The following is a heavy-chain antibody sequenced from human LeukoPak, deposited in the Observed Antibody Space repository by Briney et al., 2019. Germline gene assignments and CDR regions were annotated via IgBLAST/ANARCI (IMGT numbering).Heavy chain of an antibody. CDR3: ARGRSTGYPYYFEY. J-gene: IGHJ4*02. V-gene: IGHV1-8*03. CDR1: GYTFTSYD. D-gene: IGHD5-12*01. Sequence: ASVKVSCKASGYTFTSYDINWVRQATGQALEWMGWMNPNSGSTGYAQKFHGRVTITRNTSISTAYMELSGLRSEDTAVYYCARGRSTGYPYYFEYWGQGTLVTVSS. CDR2: MNPNSGST.